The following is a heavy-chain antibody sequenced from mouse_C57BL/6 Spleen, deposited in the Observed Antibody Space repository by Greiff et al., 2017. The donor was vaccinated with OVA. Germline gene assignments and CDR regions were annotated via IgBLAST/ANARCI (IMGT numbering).Heavy chain of an antibody. J-gene: IGHJ4*01. Sequence: VQLQQPGTELVKPGASVKLSCKASGYTFTSYWMHWVKQRPGQGLEWIGNINPSNGGTNYNEKFKSKATLTVDKSYSTPYMQLSSLTSEDSAVYYCARRAPNWYYAMDYWGQGTSVTVSS. D-gene: IGHD4-1*01. CDR3: ARRAPNWYYAMDY. CDR2: INPSNGGT. CDR1: GYTFTSYW. V-gene: IGHV1-53*01.